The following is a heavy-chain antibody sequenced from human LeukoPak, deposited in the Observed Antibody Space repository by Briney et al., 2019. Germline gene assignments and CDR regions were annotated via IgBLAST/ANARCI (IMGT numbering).Heavy chain of an antibody. CDR2: IKQDGSEK. J-gene: IGHJ4*02. Sequence: GGSLRLSCAASGFTFSIYWMSWVRQAPGKGLEWVANIKQDGSEKYYVDSVKGRFTLSRNNAKNSLYLQMNSLRAEDTAVYYCARADVGYCSGGSCYLDYWGQGTLVTVSS. D-gene: IGHD2-15*01. CDR3: ARADVGYCSGGSCYLDY. V-gene: IGHV3-7*05. CDR1: GFTFSIYW.